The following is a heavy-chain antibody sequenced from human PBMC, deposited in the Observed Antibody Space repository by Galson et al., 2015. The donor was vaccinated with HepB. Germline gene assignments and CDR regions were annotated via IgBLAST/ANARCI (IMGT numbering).Heavy chain of an antibody. CDR2: INYSGNT. Sequence: SETLSLTCTVSGGSISSYYWSWIRQPPGMGLEWVGYINYSGNTNYNPSLKSRVTISVDTSKNQFSLKLSSVTAADTAVYFCARHHPVYDSRGYYSPYWYFDLWGRGTLVTVSS. J-gene: IGHJ2*01. D-gene: IGHD3-22*01. CDR1: GGSISSYY. V-gene: IGHV4-59*08. CDR3: ARHHPVYDSRGYYSPYWYFDL.